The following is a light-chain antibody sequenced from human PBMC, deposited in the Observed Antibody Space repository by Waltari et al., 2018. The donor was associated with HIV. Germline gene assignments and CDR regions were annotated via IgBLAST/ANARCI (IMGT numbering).Light chain of an antibody. V-gene: IGLV2-11*01. CDR3: CSFAGSYTYVV. J-gene: IGLJ2*01. CDR2: DVT. CDR1: SSDVGNYNY. Sequence: QSALTQPPSVSGSPGQSVTISCTGSSSDVGNYNYVSWYQRRPGQAPKLVIYDVTRRPSGVPARCSGSKSGKTASLTISGLQDEDEADYFCCSFAGSYTYVVFGGGTKLTVL.